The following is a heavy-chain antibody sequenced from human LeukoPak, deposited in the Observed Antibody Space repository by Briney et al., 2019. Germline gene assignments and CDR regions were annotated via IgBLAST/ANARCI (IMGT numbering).Heavy chain of an antibody. Sequence: ASVKVSCKASGGTFSSYAISWVRQAPGQGLEWMGWISAYNGNTNYAQKLQGRVTMTTDTSTSTAYMELRSLRSDDTAVYYCARDGANYDFWSGYYNYYYYYMDVWGKGTTVTVSS. J-gene: IGHJ6*03. CDR2: ISAYNGNT. D-gene: IGHD3-3*01. CDR1: GGTFSSYA. CDR3: ARDGANYDFWSGYYNYYYYYMDV. V-gene: IGHV1-18*01.